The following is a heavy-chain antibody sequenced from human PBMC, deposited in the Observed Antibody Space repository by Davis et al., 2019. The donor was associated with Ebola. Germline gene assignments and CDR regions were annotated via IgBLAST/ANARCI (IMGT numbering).Heavy chain of an antibody. CDR1: GFPFSRYW. CDR2: IKEDGSDK. J-gene: IGHJ4*02. D-gene: IGHD6-13*01. CDR3: ARDTTVAGGGQNY. V-gene: IGHV3-7*01. Sequence: GGSLRLSCAGSGFPFSRYWMSWVRQAPGKGLEWVANIKEDGSDKYYVDSVKGRFTISRENAKNSLYLQMSSLRVEDTAVYYCARDTTVAGGGQNYWGQGTLVTVSS.